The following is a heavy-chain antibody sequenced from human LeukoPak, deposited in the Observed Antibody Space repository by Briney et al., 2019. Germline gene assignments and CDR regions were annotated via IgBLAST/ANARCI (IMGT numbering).Heavy chain of an antibody. Sequence: QTGGSLRLSCSASGFTFNRFYLHWVRQAPGKGLEFVSHISSNGATTYYADSVKGRSTISRDNSKNTLYLQMSSLRADDTAVYYCVKDRSIAAPNNDFFDSWGQGALVTVSS. V-gene: IGHV3-64D*06. CDR3: VKDRSIAAPNNDFFDS. D-gene: IGHD6-6*01. CDR1: GFTFNRFY. CDR2: ISSNGATT. J-gene: IGHJ4*02.